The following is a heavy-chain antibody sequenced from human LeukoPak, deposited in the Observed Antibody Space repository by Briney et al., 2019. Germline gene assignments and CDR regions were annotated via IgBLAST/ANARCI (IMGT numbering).Heavy chain of an antibody. CDR1: GFTVSSNY. CDR2: IKRDGSEK. D-gene: IGHD3-16*01. CDR3: ALNMIGGQIFDF. V-gene: IGHV3-7*01. Sequence: GGSLRLSCAASGFTVSSNYMSWVRQAPGKGLEWVADIKRDGSEKHYVDSVKGRFTISRDDAKNSLYLQMNSLRAEDTAVYYCALNMIGGQIFDFWGQGTLVTVSS. J-gene: IGHJ4*02.